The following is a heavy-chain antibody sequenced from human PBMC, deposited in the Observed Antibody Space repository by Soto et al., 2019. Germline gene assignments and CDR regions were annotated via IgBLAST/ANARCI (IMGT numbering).Heavy chain of an antibody. CDR3: ARITMVRGVYNWFDP. CDR1: GGSISSYY. J-gene: IGHJ5*02. CDR2: IYYSGST. V-gene: IGHV4-59*01. D-gene: IGHD3-10*01. Sequence: PSETLSLTCTVSGGSISSYYWSWIRQPPGKGLEWIGYIYYSGSTNYNPSLKSRVTISVDTSKNQFSLKLSSVTAADTAAYYCARITMVRGVYNWFDPWGQGTLVTVSS.